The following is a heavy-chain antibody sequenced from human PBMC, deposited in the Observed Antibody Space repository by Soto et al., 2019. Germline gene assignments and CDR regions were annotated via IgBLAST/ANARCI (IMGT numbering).Heavy chain of an antibody. D-gene: IGHD6-13*01. CDR2: INPSGGST. CDR3: ARGGAAAVDWFDP. V-gene: IGHV1-46*02. Sequence: ASVKVYCKASGYTFNSYYMHWVRQAPGQGLEWMGIINPSGGSTSYAQKFQGRVTMTRDSSTSIVYMELSILSFEDTAVYYCARGGAAAVDWFDPWGQGTLVTVSS. J-gene: IGHJ5*02. CDR1: GYTFNSYY.